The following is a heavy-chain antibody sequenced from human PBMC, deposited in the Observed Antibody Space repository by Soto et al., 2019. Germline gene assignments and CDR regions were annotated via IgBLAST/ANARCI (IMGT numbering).Heavy chain of an antibody. CDR2: IYHSGST. J-gene: IGHJ4*02. CDR1: GGSISSGGYS. Sequence: QLQLLESGSGLVKPSQTLSLTCAVSGGSISSGGYSWSWIRQPPGKGLEWIGYIYHSGSTYYNPSLKSRVTISVDRSKNQSSLKLSSVTAADTAVYYCARGPPCVYWGQGTLVTVSS. V-gene: IGHV4-30-2*01. CDR3: ARGPPCVY.